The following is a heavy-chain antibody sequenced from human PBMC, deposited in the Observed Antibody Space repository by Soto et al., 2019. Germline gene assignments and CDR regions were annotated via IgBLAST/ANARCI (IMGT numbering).Heavy chain of an antibody. Sequence: GESLKISCKGSGYSFTSYWIGWVRQMPGKGLEWMGIIYPGDSDTRYSPSFQGQVTISADKSISTAYLQWGSLKASDTAMYYCARTAAAGKYYYGMDVWGQGTTVTVSS. D-gene: IGHD6-13*01. J-gene: IGHJ6*02. CDR3: ARTAAAGKYYYGMDV. CDR2: IYPGDSDT. CDR1: GYSFTSYW. V-gene: IGHV5-51*01.